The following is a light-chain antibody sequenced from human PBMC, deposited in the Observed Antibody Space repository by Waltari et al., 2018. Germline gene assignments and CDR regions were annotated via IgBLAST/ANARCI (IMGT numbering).Light chain of an antibody. Sequence: QRVTISCSGSSSNIGRNYVYWYQQLPGTAPKLLIYRNNQRPSGVPDRFSGSKSGTSASLAISGLRSEDEAEYYCAAWDDSLTGVFGGGTKLTVL. CDR3: AAWDDSLTGV. CDR1: SSNIGRNY. CDR2: RNN. J-gene: IGLJ3*02. V-gene: IGLV1-47*01.